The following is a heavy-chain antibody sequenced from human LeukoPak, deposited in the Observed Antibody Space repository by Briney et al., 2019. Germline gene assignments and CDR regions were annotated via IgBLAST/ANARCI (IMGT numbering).Heavy chain of an antibody. J-gene: IGHJ3*02. Sequence: GGSLRLSCTASGFTFGDYAMSWFRQAPGKGLEWVGFIRSKAYGGTTEYAASVKGRFTISRDDSKSIAYLQMNSLKTEDTAVYYCTRDGVPPYDAFDIWGQGTMVTVSS. D-gene: IGHD3-16*01. CDR3: TRDGVPPYDAFDI. CDR1: GFTFGDYA. CDR2: IRSKAYGGTT. V-gene: IGHV3-49*03.